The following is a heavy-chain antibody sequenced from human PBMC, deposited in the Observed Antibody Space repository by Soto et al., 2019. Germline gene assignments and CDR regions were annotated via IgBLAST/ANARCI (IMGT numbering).Heavy chain of an antibody. D-gene: IGHD6-19*01. CDR2: IRSKANSYAT. CDR3: TRQRDSSRWYLPRGTYYYYYGMDV. J-gene: IGHJ6*02. CDR1: GFTFSGSA. Sequence: EVQLVESGGGLVQPGGSLKLSCAASGFTFSGSAMHWVRQASGKGLEWVGRIRSKANSYATAYAASVKGRFTISRDDSKNTAYLQMNSLKTEDTAVYYCTRQRDSSRWYLPRGTYYYYYGMDVWGQGTTVTVSS. V-gene: IGHV3-73*02.